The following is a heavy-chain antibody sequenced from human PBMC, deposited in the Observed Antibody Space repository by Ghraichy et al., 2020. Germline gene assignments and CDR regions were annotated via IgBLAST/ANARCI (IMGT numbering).Heavy chain of an antibody. V-gene: IGHV1-2*02. D-gene: IGHD1-1*01. CDR1: GYTFTGYY. J-gene: IGHJ4*02. CDR2: INPNSGGT. CDR3: ARAHSPSYNWNDIGDYFDY. Sequence: ASVKVSCKASGYTFTGYYMHWVRQAPGQGLEWMGWINPNSGGTNYAQKFQGRVTMTRDTSISTAYMELSRLRSDDTAVYYCARAHSPSYNWNDIGDYFDYWGQGTLVAVSS.